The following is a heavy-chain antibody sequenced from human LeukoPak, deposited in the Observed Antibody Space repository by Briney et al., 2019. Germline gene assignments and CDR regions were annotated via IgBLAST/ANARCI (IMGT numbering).Heavy chain of an antibody. D-gene: IGHD3-22*01. Sequence: KFQGRVTITRDTSASTAYMELRSLRSDDTAVYYCARVPPTEYYDSSGYDYWGQGTLVTVSS. CDR3: ARVPPTEYYDSSGYDY. V-gene: IGHV1-3*01. J-gene: IGHJ4*02.